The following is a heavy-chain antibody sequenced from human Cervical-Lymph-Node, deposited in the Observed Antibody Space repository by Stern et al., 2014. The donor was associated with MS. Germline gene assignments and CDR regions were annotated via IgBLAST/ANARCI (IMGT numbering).Heavy chain of an antibody. Sequence: QVQLVQSGAEVKKPGSSVKVSCKASGGTFIKHAISWVRQAPGQGLEWMGGLIPIFGTTPYAPKLQGRVTITADESASTAYMELTSLRSQDTAVYYCARDNDDNGMDVWGQGTTVIVSS. V-gene: IGHV1-69*01. D-gene: IGHD2-8*01. J-gene: IGHJ6*02. CDR1: GGTFIKHA. CDR3: ARDNDDNGMDV. CDR2: LIPIFGTT.